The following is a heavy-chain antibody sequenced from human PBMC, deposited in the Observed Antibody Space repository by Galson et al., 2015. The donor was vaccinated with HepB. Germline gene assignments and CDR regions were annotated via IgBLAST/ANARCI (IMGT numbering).Heavy chain of an antibody. CDR3: ARDGQPGGWQQMALYSWFAP. D-gene: IGHD5-24*01. Sequence: SLRLSCAASGFRFSSYAMHWVRQAPGKGLEWVAVISFDATSQYYAESVKGRFSISRDNAKNTLYLQMNSLRPEDTAVYYCARDGQPGGWQQMALYSWFAPWGQGTPVTVS. V-gene: IGHV3-30-3*01. CDR1: GFRFSSYA. J-gene: IGHJ5*02. CDR2: ISFDATSQ.